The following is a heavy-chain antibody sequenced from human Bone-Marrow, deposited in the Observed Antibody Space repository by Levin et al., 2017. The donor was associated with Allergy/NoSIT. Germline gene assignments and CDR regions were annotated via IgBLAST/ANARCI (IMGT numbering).Heavy chain of an antibody. V-gene: IGHV3-74*01. J-gene: IGHJ4*02. CDR1: GFTFSSFW. Sequence: GESLKISCAASGFTFSSFWMHWVRQAPGKGLVWVSRINSDGSSTWYADSVKGRFTISRDNAKNTLYLQMHSLGADDTAVYYCARGLGSVSYWGQGTLVTVSS. CDR3: ARGLGSVSY. CDR2: INSDGSST.